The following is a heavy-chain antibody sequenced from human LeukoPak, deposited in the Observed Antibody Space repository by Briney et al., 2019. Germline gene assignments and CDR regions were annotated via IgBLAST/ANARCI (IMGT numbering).Heavy chain of an antibody. CDR3: ARGICSAGSCHGEYYFDY. CDR1: GYIFSNYW. Sequence: GESLKISCKGSGYIFSNYWIGWVRQMPGKGLEWMGIIFPGDSDTRYSPSFEGLVTISADKSINTAHLQWSSLKASDSGVYYCARGICSAGSCHGEYYFDYWGQGTLVTVAS. D-gene: IGHD2-15*01. V-gene: IGHV5-51*01. CDR2: IFPGDSDT. J-gene: IGHJ4*02.